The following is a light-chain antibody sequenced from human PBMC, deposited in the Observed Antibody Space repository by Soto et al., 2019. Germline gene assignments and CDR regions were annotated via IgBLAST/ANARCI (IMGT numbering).Light chain of an antibody. CDR2: GAS. CDR3: KQYNNWPPKT. CDR1: QSVSSN. Sequence: EIVMTQSPATLSVSPGERATLSCRASQSVSSNLAWYQQKPGQAPRLLIYGASTRATGIPARFSGSGSGTEFTLPIGGLQSEDFAFYSCKQYNNWPPKTFGQGTKV. V-gene: IGKV3-15*01. J-gene: IGKJ1*01.